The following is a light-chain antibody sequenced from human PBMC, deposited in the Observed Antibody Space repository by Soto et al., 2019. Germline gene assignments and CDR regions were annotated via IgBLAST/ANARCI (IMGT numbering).Light chain of an antibody. CDR3: QHYYSAPT. J-gene: IGKJ5*01. Sequence: DIQMTQSPSSLSASVGDRVTISCRAGQSIGIYLNWYQQKAGRAPKLLIHTTSSLQCGVPSRFSGSGSGTDFTLTISGLQPEDFATYYCQHYYSAPTFGQGTRLEIK. CDR2: TTS. CDR1: QSIGIY. V-gene: IGKV1-39*01.